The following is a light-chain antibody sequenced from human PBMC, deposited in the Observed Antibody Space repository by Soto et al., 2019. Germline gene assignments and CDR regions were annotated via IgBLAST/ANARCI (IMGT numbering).Light chain of an antibody. V-gene: IGKV3-15*01. Sequence: VKTQSTATLSVSPGERATVSCRDSQSVRSNLAWYQQKPGQAPRLLIYGASTRATGIPARFSGSGSGTEFTLTISSLQSEDFAVYYCQQYNNWLPITFGQGTRLEIK. CDR2: GAS. CDR1: QSVRSN. CDR3: QQYNNWLPIT. J-gene: IGKJ5*01.